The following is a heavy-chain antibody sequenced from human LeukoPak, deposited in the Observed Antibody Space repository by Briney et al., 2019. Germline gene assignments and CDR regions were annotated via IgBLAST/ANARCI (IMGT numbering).Heavy chain of an antibody. J-gene: IGHJ4*02. V-gene: IGHV3-53*01. Sequence: PGGSLRLSCAASGSTVSSNYMTWVRQAPGKGLEWVSIIYSGGTSYYADSVKGRFTISRDKSKNTVYLQMNSLRAEDTAVYYCARGRDWVEYWGQGTLVTVSS. CDR2: IYSGGTS. CDR1: GSTVSSNY. CDR3: ARGRDWVEY. D-gene: IGHD3/OR15-3a*01.